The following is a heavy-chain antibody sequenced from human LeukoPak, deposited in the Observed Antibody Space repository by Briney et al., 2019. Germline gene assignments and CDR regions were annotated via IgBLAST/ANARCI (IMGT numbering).Heavy chain of an antibody. CDR1: GYTFCSYD. CDR2: MNPNSGNT. Sequence: GASVKVSCKASGYTFCSYDTNMVRQATGQGLEWMGWMNPNSGNTGYAQKFQGRVTITRNTSISTAYMELSSLRSEDTAVYYCARGATYYYYNSGYYPGLQLDSWGQGTLVSVSS. V-gene: IGHV1-8*03. J-gene: IGHJ4*02. CDR3: ARGATYYYYNSGYYPGLQLDS. D-gene: IGHD3-22*01.